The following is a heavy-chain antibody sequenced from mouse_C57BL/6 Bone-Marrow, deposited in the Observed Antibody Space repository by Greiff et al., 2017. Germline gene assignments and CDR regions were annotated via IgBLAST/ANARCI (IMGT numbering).Heavy chain of an antibody. J-gene: IGHJ1*03. D-gene: IGHD1-1*01. CDR3: ARDWGDGSSWGDWYFDV. CDR2: IDPSDSYT. CDR1: GYTFTSYW. V-gene: IGHV1-69*01. Sequence: QVQLQQPGAELVMPGASVKLSCKASGYTFTSYWMHWVKQRPGQGLEWIGEIDPSDSYTNYNQKFKGKSTLTVDKSSSTAYMQLSSLTSEDSAVYYCARDWGDGSSWGDWYFDVLGTGTTVTVSS.